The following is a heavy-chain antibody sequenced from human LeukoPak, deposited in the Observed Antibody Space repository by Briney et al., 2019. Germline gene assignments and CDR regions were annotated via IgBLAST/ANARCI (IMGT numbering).Heavy chain of an antibody. CDR2: ISYDGSNK. CDR1: GFTFSSYG. J-gene: IGHJ4*02. V-gene: IGHV3-30*03. CDR3: ARGRTWIHPGPPKQPFDY. Sequence: GGSLRLSCAASGFTFSSYGMHWVRQAPGKGLEWVAVISYDGSNKYYADSVKGRFTISRDNSKNTLYLQMNSLRAEDTAVYYCARGRTWIHPGPPKQPFDYWGQGTLVTVSS. D-gene: IGHD5-18*01.